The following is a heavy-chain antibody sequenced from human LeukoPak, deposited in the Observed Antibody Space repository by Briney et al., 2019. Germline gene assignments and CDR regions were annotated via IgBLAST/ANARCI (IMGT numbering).Heavy chain of an antibody. D-gene: IGHD3-22*01. V-gene: IGHV3-53*01. CDR3: ARDKSVYYDTSGSRFDY. CDR1: GFTVSSNY. J-gene: IGHJ4*02. CDR2: IYSGGTT. Sequence: GGSLRLSCAASGFTVSSNYMSWVRQAPGKGLEWVSLIYSGGTTYYADSVQGRFTISRDNSKNTMYLQMNSLRAEDTAVYYCARDKSVYYDTSGSRFDYWGQGTLVTVSS.